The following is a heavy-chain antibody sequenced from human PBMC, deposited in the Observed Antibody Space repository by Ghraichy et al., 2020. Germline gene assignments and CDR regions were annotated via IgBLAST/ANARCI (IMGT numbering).Heavy chain of an antibody. V-gene: IGHV1-8*01. J-gene: IGHJ6*03. D-gene: IGHD3-10*01. CDR3: ARRKYYYGSGSDYYMDV. CDR2: MNPNSGNT. CDR1: GYTFTSYD. Sequence: ASVKVSCKASGYTFTSYDINWVRQATGQGLEWMGWMNPNSGNTGYAQKFQGRVTMTRNTSISTAYMELSSLRSEDTAVYYCARRKYYYGSGSDYYMDVWGKGTTVTVSS.